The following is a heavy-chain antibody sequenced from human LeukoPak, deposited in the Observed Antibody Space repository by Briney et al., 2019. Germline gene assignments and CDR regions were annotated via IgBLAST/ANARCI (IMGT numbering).Heavy chain of an antibody. D-gene: IGHD4-17*01. J-gene: IGHJ4*02. CDR2: ISGSGGET. CDR1: GFTFSKSA. V-gene: IGHV3-23*01. CDR3: AKDPKGSTVTTYWFVY. Sequence: GGSLRLSCVASGFTFSKSAMGWVRQSPGKGLEWVSAISGSGGETYYADSVKGRFTISRDNSTNTLYLQMNSLRAADTAVYYCAKDPKGSTVTTYWFVYWGQGTLVTVSS.